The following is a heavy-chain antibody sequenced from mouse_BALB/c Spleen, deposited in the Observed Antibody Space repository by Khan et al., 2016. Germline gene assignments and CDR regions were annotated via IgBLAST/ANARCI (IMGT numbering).Heavy chain of an antibody. J-gene: IGHJ3*01. CDR2: INPSNGGT. CDR3: TRCGPFAY. Sequence: QVQLQQSGAELVKPGASVKLSCKASGYTFTSYYMYWVKQRPGQGLEWIGEINPSNGGTNFNEKFKSKATLTVDKSSSTAYMQLSSLTSEDSAVYYCTRCGPFAYWGQGTLVTVSA. CDR1: GYTFTSYY. V-gene: IGHV1S81*02.